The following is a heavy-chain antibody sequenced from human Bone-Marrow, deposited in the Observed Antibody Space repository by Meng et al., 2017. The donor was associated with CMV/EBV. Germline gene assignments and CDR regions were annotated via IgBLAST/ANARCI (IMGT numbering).Heavy chain of an antibody. Sequence: AIRWVRQDPGQGLEWMGGIIPILGIANYAQKFQGRVTITADKSTSTAYMELSSLRSEDTAVYYCARPLIVPSYDRWGGSSEIFDYWGQGTLVTVSS. CDR2: IIPILGIA. V-gene: IGHV1-69*10. CDR1: A. CDR3: ARPLIVPSYDRWGGSSEIFDY. D-gene: IGHD2/OR15-2a*01. J-gene: IGHJ4*02.